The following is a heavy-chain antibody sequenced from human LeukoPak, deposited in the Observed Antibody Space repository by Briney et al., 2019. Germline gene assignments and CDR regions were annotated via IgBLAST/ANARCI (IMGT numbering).Heavy chain of an antibody. CDR3: AREGVAAAARDNY. CDR1: GLTFSSYS. J-gene: IGHJ4*02. CDR2: ISSSSSYI. D-gene: IGHD6-13*01. V-gene: IGHV3-21*01. Sequence: GGSLRLSCAASGLTFSSYSMNWVRQAPGKGLEWVSSISSSSSYIYYADSVKGRFTISRDNAKNSLYLQMNSLRAEDTAVYYCAREGVAAAARDNYWGQGTLVTVSS.